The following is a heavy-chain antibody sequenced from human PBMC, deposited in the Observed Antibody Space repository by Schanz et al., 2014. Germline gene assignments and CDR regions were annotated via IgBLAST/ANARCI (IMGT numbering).Heavy chain of an antibody. V-gene: IGHV4-34*01. D-gene: IGHD6-13*01. J-gene: IGHJ4*02. Sequence: QVQLQQWGAGLLKPSETLSLSCAVYSGSFSGYYWSWIRQPPGKGLEWIGEINHSGSTNYNPSLKSRDTISVDTSKNQFSLKLSSVTAADTAVYYCARGPDSTSADVTRGRRRYYFDYWGQGTLVTVSS. CDR1: SGSFSGYY. CDR3: ARGPDSTSADVTRGRRRYYFDY. CDR2: INHSGST.